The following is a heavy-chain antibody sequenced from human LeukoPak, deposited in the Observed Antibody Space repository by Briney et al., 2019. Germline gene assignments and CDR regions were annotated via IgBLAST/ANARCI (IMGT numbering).Heavy chain of an antibody. CDR1: GYSISSGYY. Sequence: PWETLSLTCTVSGYSISSGYYWGWIRQPPGKGLEWIGSIYYSGSTYYNPSLKSRVTISVDTSKNQFSLKLSSVTAADTAVYYCARHRQWELSYYYYYMDVWGKGTTVTISS. J-gene: IGHJ6*03. CDR2: IYYSGST. D-gene: IGHD1-26*01. CDR3: ARHRQWELSYYYYYMDV. V-gene: IGHV4-38-2*02.